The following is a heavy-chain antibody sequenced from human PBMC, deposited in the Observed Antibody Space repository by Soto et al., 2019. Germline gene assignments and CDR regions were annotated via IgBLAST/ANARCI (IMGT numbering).Heavy chain of an antibody. V-gene: IGHV3-21*01. Sequence: EVQLVESGGGLVKPGGSLRLSCAASGFTFSSYSMNWVRQAAGKGLEWVSSISSSSSYIYYADSVKGQFNISKDNAKNLLYLQMNSLRAEDTDVNYCARGSNYYDIRGYDKWDAFDIWGQGTMVTVAS. CDR1: GFTFSSYS. CDR3: ARGSNYYDIRGYDKWDAFDI. D-gene: IGHD3-22*01. J-gene: IGHJ3*02. CDR2: ISSSSSYI.